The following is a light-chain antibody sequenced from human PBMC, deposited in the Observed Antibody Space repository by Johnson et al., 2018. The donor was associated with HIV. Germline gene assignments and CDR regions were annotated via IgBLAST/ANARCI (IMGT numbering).Light chain of an antibody. CDR1: SSNIGNNY. CDR3: GTWDSSLCAGEV. V-gene: IGLV1-51*02. Sequence: QSVLTQPPSVSAAPGQKVTISCSGSSSNIGNNYVSWYQQLPGTAPKLLIYENNKRPSGIPDRFSGSKSGTSATLGITGLQTGDEADYYCGTWDSSLCAGEVFGTGTKGTVL. J-gene: IGLJ1*01. CDR2: ENN.